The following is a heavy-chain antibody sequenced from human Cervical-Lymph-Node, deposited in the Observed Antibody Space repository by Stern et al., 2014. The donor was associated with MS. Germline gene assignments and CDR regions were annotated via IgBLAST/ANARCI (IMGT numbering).Heavy chain of an antibody. Sequence: QVQLEESGAEVKKPGASVKVSCKASGYTFTSYYMHWVRQAPGQGLEWMGIFNPSSGSATYAQKFQGRVTMTRDTSTSTAYMELISLRSEDTAVYYCARDDYGGNGVDPWGQGTLVTVPS. CDR3: ARDDYGGNGVDP. D-gene: IGHD4-23*01. V-gene: IGHV1-46*03. J-gene: IGHJ5*02. CDR1: GYTFTSYY. CDR2: FNPSSGSA.